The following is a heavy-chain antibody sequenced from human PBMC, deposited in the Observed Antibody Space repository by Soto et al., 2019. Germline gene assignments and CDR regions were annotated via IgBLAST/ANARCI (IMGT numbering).Heavy chain of an antibody. CDR3: ARFGNDGYSYGIIVAYYGMDV. CDR2: ISAYNGNT. D-gene: IGHD5-18*01. J-gene: IGHJ6*02. V-gene: IGHV1-18*01. Sequence: VSCKASXXXXXXXXXXWXXQXPGXGXEWMGWISAYNGNTNYAQKLQGRVTMTTDTSTSTAYMELRSLRSDDTAVYYCARFGNDGYSYGIIVAYYGMDVWGQGTTVTVSS. CDR1: XXXXXXXX.